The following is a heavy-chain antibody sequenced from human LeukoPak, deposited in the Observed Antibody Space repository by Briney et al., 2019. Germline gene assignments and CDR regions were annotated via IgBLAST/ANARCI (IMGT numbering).Heavy chain of an antibody. V-gene: IGHV3-7*01. Sequence: GGSLRLSCAASGFTFSHYWMSWVRQAPGKGLEWVANIKQDGSEKYYVDSMKGRFTISRDNAKNSLYLQMNSLRGEDTAVYYCAREGGSYFRGYFDYWGQGTLVTVSS. J-gene: IGHJ4*02. CDR3: AREGGSYFRGYFDY. CDR1: GFTFSHYW. CDR2: IKQDGSEK. D-gene: IGHD1-26*01.